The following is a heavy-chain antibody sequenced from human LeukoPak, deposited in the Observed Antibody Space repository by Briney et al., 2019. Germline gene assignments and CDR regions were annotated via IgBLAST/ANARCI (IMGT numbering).Heavy chain of an antibody. V-gene: IGHV4-4*07. Sequence: SETLSLTCTVSGGSISSCYWSWIRQPAGKGLEWIGRIYTSGSTNYNPSLKSRVTMSVDTSKNQFSLKLSSVTAADTAVYYCARDREYSSWYIDYWGQGTLVTVSS. D-gene: IGHD6-6*01. CDR3: ARDREYSSWYIDY. CDR2: IYTSGST. CDR1: GGSISSCY. J-gene: IGHJ4*02.